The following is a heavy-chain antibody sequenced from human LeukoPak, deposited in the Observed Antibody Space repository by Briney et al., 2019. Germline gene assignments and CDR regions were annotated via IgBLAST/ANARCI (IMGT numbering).Heavy chain of an antibody. CDR2: INKDGGEK. CDR3: VKDSPPRYSGSPPAY. J-gene: IGHJ4*02. Sequence: GGSLRLSCAASGFTFSSYWMSWVRQAPGKGLEWVANINKDGGEKYYVDSVKGRFTVSRDNAKNSLYLQMNSLRADDTAVYYCVKDSPPRYSGSPPAYWGQGTLVTVSS. D-gene: IGHD1-26*01. CDR1: GFTFSSYW. V-gene: IGHV3-7*03.